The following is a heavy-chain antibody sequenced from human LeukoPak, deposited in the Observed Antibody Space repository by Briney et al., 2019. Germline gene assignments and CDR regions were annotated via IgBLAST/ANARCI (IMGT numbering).Heavy chain of an antibody. CDR2: INHSGST. J-gene: IGHJ6*04. Sequence: PSETLSLTCAVYGGSFSGYYWSWIRQPPGKGLEWIGEINHSGSTNYNPSLKSRVTISVDTSKNQFSLKLSSVTAADTAVYYCARAGPIFALRFLEWLSLYGMDVWGKGTTVTVSS. D-gene: IGHD3-3*01. CDR1: GGSFSGYY. V-gene: IGHV4-34*01. CDR3: ARAGPIFALRFLEWLSLYGMDV.